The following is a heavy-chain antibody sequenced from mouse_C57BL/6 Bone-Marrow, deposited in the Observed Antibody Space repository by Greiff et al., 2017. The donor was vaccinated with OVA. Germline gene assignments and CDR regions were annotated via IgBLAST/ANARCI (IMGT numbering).Heavy chain of an antibody. CDR2: IDPSDSYT. Sequence: QVQLQQPGAELVMPGASVKLSCKASGYTFTSYWMHWVKQRPGQGLEWIGEIDPSDSYTNYNQKFKGKSTLTVDKSSSTAYMQLSSLTSEDSAIYNCARWSLNWDYYDYWGQGTTLTVSS. V-gene: IGHV1-69*01. D-gene: IGHD4-1*01. CDR3: ARWSLNWDYYDY. CDR1: GYTFTSYW. J-gene: IGHJ2*01.